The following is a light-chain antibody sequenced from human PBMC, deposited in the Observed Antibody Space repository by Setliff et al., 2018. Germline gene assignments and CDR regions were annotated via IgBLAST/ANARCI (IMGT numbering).Light chain of an antibody. V-gene: IGLV1-40*01. Sequence: QSALTQPPSVSGAPGQRVTISCTGCSSNIGAGYDVHWYQQLPGTAPKLLIYGNSNRPSGVPDRFSGSKSGTSASLAITGLQAEDEADYYCQSYDSSLSGYVFGTGTKVTGL. CDR1: SSNIGAGYD. J-gene: IGLJ1*01. CDR3: QSYDSSLSGYV. CDR2: GNS.